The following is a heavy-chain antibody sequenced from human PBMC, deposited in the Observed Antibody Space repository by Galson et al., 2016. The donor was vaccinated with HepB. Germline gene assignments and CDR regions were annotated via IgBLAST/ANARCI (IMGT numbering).Heavy chain of an antibody. Sequence: SLRLSCAASGFAFSDTWMSWVRQAPGKGLEWVGRVKRDTEGGTSDYAAPGKGRFTISRDDSKKTVYLQMNSLKTDDTAVYYCATVSGGIPFMWGQGALVTVSS. J-gene: IGHJ4*02. D-gene: IGHD3-10*02. V-gene: IGHV3-15*01. CDR1: GFAFSDTW. CDR2: VKRDTEGGTS. CDR3: ATVSGGIPFM.